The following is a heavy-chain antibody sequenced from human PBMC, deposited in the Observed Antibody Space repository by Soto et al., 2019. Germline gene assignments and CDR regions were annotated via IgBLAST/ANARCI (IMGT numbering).Heavy chain of an antibody. CDR3: ARDGAMAGDSNFDY. CDR1: GYSVPSYA. CDR2: LNAGTGNI. Sequence: ASEKVSRKASGYSVPSYAILWVRQAPGQGLDGMGWLNAGTGNIQLSQQFQHRVTITRDTSASTVYMELSSVMFEDTAVHYCARDGAMAGDSNFDYWGQGTLVTVSS. D-gene: IGHD6-19*01. J-gene: IGHJ4*02. V-gene: IGHV1-3*01.